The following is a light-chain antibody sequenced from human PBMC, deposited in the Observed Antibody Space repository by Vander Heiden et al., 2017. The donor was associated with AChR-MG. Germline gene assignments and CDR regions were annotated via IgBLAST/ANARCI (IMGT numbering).Light chain of an antibody. CDR2: RNN. J-gene: IGLJ3*02. Sequence: QSVLTQPPSASGTPGQRVTISCSGGSSNIGNNYVYWYQQFPGTAPKLLISRNNQRPSGVPDRFSGSKSGTSASLAISGLRYQDEADYYCAAWDDSLSAWVFGGGTKLTVL. CDR1: SSNIGNNY. CDR3: AAWDDSLSAWV. V-gene: IGLV1-47*01.